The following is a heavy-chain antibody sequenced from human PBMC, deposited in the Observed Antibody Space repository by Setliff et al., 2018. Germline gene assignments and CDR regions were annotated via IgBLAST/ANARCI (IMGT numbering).Heavy chain of an antibody. CDR1: GYTFTNYG. CDR3: ARDRKEIVVKPPAASLDY. Sequence: ASVKVSCKASGYTFTNYGISWVRQAPGQGLEWMGWISAYNDNTNYAQKVQGRVTMTTDTSTTTAYMEVRSLRSDDTAVYYCARDRKEIVVKPPAASLDYWGQGTRVTVSS. CDR2: ISAYNDNT. J-gene: IGHJ4*02. D-gene: IGHD2-2*01. V-gene: IGHV1-18*01.